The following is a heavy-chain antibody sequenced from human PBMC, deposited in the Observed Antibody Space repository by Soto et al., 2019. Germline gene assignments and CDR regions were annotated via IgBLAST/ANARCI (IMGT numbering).Heavy chain of an antibody. CDR3: ARGRITMVRGVIIRGYYFHY. D-gene: IGHD3-10*01. J-gene: IGHJ4*02. CDR1: GGSISSGDYY. Sequence: SETLSLTCTVSGGSISSGDYYWSWIRQPPGKGLEWIGYIYYSGSTYYNPSLKSRVTISVDTSKNQFSLKLSSVTAADTAVYYCARGRITMVRGVIIRGYYFHYWGQGTLVTVS. CDR2: IYYSGST. V-gene: IGHV4-30-4*01.